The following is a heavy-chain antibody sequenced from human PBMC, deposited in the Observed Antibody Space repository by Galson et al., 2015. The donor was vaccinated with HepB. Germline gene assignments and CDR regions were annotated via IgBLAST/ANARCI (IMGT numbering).Heavy chain of an antibody. CDR3: AGDPGDYVSPDYYDSRDDAFDI. CDR2: ISAYNGNT. Sequence: SVKVSCKASGYTFTSYGISWERQAPGQGLEGMGWISAYNGNTNYAQKLQARVTMTTDTSTSTAYMELMSLRSDDTAVYYCAGDPGDYVSPDYYDSRDDAFDIWGQGTMVTVSS. D-gene: IGHD3-22*01. CDR1: GYTFTSYG. V-gene: IGHV1-18*04. J-gene: IGHJ3*02.